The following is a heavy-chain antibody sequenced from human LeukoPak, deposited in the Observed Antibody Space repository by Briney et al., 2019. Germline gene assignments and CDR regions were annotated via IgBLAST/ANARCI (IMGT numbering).Heavy chain of an antibody. V-gene: IGHV1-2*02. CDR3: ARGRRWLQLGYFDY. CDR1: GYTFTGYY. Sequence: ASVKVSCKASGYTFTGYYMHWVRQAPGQGLEWMGWINPNSGGTNYALKFQGRVTMTRDTSISTAYMELSRLRSDDTAVYYCARGRRWLQLGYFDYWGQGNLVTVSS. CDR2: INPNSGGT. D-gene: IGHD5-24*01. J-gene: IGHJ4*02.